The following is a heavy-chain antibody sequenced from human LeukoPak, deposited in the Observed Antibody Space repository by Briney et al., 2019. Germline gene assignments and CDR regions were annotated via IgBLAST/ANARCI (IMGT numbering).Heavy chain of an antibody. CDR1: GFTFSDFE. Sequence: PGGSLRLSCAASGFTFSDFEMNWIRQAPGKGLEWVSYISSSGKTIYYADSVKGRFTISRDNPTNSLYLQMNSLRADDTAVYYCARDTDGSLDYWGQGILVTVAS. V-gene: IGHV3-48*03. CDR3: ARDTDGSLDY. D-gene: IGHD1-26*01. CDR2: ISSSGKTI. J-gene: IGHJ4*02.